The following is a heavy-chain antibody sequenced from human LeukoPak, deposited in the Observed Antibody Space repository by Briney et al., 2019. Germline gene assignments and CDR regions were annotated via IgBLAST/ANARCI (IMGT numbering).Heavy chain of an antibody. CDR2: IKQDETEK. Sequence: GGSLRLSCTASGFTFSNFWMGWVRQAPGKGLEWVANIKQDETEKFYLGSVKGLFTISRDNAKNSLYLQMNSLRVEDTTVYYCARDSIPLAESCYHHYGLDVWGQGTTVSVSS. D-gene: IGHD2-21*01. V-gene: IGHV3-7*01. CDR1: GFTFSNFW. CDR3: ARDSIPLAESCYHHYGLDV. J-gene: IGHJ6*02.